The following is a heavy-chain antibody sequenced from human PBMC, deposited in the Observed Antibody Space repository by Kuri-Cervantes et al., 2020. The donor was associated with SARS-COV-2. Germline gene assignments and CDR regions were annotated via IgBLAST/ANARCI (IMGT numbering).Heavy chain of an antibody. CDR1: GFTFSDYY. V-gene: IGHV3-30*02. CDR3: AKGVISGSLDY. Sequence: GESLKISCAASGFTFSDYYMSWIRQAPGKGLEWVAFIRYDGSNKYYADSVKGRFTISRDNSKNTLYLQMNSLRAEDTAVYYCAKGVISGSLDYWGQGTLVTVSS. J-gene: IGHJ4*02. CDR2: IRYDGSNK. D-gene: IGHD1-26*01.